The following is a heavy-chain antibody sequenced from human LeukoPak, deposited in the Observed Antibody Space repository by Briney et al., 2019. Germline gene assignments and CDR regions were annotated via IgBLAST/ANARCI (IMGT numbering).Heavy chain of an antibody. CDR2: INHSGST. Sequence: SETLSLTCAVYGGSFSGVYWSWIRQPLGKGLEWIGEINHSGSTNYNPSLKSRVTVSVDTSKNQFSLKLSSVTAADTAVYYCARGPGSGSYFAWFDHWGQGTPVTVSS. D-gene: IGHD3-10*01. V-gene: IGHV4-34*01. CDR3: ARGPGSGSYFAWFDH. CDR1: GGSFSGVY. J-gene: IGHJ5*02.